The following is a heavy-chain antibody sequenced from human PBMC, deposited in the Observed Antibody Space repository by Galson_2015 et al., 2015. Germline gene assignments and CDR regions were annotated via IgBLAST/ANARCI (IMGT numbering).Heavy chain of an antibody. CDR2: ISGSGGST. V-gene: IGHV3-23*01. Sequence: SLRLSCAASGFTFSSYAMSWVRQAPGKGLEWVSAISGSGGSTYYADSVKSRFTISRDNSKNTLYVQMNSLGAEDTAIYYCAKGERAYCGGECYWDYWCQGTLVTVSS. CDR1: GFTFSSYA. D-gene: IGHD2-21*01. J-gene: IGHJ4*02. CDR3: AKGERAYCGGECYWDY.